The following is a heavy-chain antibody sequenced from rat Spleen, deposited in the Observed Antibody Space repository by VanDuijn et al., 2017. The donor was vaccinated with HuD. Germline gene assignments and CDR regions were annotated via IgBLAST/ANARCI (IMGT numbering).Heavy chain of an antibody. CDR3: AAWPYAVVFDY. CDR1: GFTFSNYG. V-gene: IGHV5-54*01. Sequence: EVKLVESGGGLVQPGNSLTLSCVASGFTFSNYGMHWIRQAPKKGLEWIAMIYYDSSKMYYANTVKGRFTISIDNSKKNQYLEMNSLRSEDTAMYYCAAWPYAVVFDYWGQGVMVTVSS. J-gene: IGHJ2*01. D-gene: IGHD1-1*01. CDR2: IYYDSSKM.